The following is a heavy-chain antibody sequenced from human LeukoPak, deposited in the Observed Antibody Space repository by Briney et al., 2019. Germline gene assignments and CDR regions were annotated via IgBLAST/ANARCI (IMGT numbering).Heavy chain of an antibody. Sequence: GGSLRLSCVASGFTFKSYSMNWVRQAPGKGLEGVSFITSTSSDLFYSDSVKGRFTVSRDNARNSLYLQMNSLTAQDTAVYYCARAAGHYFDYWGQGSLVTVSS. D-gene: IGHD3-10*01. CDR3: ARAAGHYFDY. CDR1: GFTFKSYS. J-gene: IGHJ4*02. CDR2: ITSTSSDL. V-gene: IGHV3-48*01.